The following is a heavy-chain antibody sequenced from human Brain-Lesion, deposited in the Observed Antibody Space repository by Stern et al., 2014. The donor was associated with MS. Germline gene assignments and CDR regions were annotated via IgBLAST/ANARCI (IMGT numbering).Heavy chain of an antibody. CDR3: ARGRSRVHPPLDP. J-gene: IGHJ5*02. V-gene: IGHV4-30-2*01. D-gene: IGHD2-2*01. CDR2: MDSGGSP. Sequence: QVQLQESGSGLVKPSQTLSLTCSVSGYSITSAAFSWTWIRQAPGKGLEWVGYMDSGGSPPSNPLPTRPVNMSGDTAKTQFSLRLNSVTAADTAVYYCARGRSRVHPPLDPWGQGTLVTVSS. CDR1: GYSITSAAFS.